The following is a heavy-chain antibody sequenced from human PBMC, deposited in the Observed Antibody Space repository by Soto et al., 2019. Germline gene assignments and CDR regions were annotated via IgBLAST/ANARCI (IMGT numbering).Heavy chain of an antibody. Sequence: GESLKISCKGSGYSFTSYWIGWVRQMPGKGLEWMGIIYPGDSDTRYSPSFQGQVTISADKSISTAYLQWSSLKASDTAMYYCARRKGGELDYYGMDVWGQGTTVTVSS. CDR2: IYPGDSDT. CDR1: GYSFTSYW. V-gene: IGHV5-51*01. J-gene: IGHJ6*02. D-gene: IGHD1-26*01. CDR3: ARRKGGELDYYGMDV.